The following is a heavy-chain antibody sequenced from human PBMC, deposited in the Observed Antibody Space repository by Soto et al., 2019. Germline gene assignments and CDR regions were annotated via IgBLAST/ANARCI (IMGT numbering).Heavy chain of an antibody. Sequence: PGGSLRLSCAASGFTFSSYSMNWVRQAPGKGLEWVSYISSSSSTIYYADSVKGRFTISRDNAKNSLYLQMNSLRDEDTAVYYCARVGTVTTYYYYGMDVWGKGTTVTVSS. CDR3: ARVGTVTTYYYYGMDV. V-gene: IGHV3-48*02. CDR2: ISSSSSTI. D-gene: IGHD4-17*01. CDR1: GFTFSSYS. J-gene: IGHJ6*04.